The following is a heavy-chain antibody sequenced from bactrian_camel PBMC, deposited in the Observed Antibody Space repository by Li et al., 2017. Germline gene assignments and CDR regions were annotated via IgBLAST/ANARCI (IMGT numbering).Heavy chain of an antibody. V-gene: IGHV3S7*01. J-gene: IGHJ4*01. CDR1: GFTFDDSD. D-gene: IGHD4*01. CDR3: AKLGLYNDYEYTSL. Sequence: HVQLVESGGGSVQAGETLRLSCTASGFTFDDSDMGWYRQATGKGLEWVANIYTGGSPADYSDSVKGRFTISRDNAKNTVHLQLNSLKTEDMAMYYCAKLGLYNDYEYTSLGGQGTQVTVS. CDR2: IYTGGSPA.